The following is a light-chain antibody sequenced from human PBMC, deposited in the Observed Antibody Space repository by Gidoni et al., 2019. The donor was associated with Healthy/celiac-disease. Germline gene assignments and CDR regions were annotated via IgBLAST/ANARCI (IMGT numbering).Light chain of an antibody. J-gene: IGKJ2*01. CDR1: QSVSSY. Sequence: EIVLTQSPATLSLYPGERATLSCRASQSVSSYLAWYQQKPGQAPRLRIYDASNRATGIPARFSGSGSGTDFTLTISSLEPEDFAVYYCQQRSNWLMYTFGQGTKLEIK. CDR2: DAS. V-gene: IGKV3-11*01. CDR3: QQRSNWLMYT.